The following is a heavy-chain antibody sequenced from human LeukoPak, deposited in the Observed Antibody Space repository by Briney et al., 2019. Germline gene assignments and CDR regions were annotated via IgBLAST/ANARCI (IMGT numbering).Heavy chain of an antibody. D-gene: IGHD5-18*01. J-gene: IGHJ4*02. CDR1: GGTFSSYA. Sequence: ASVKVSCKASGGTFSSYAISWVRQAPGQGLEWMGRIIPILGIANYAQKFQGRVTITADKSTSTAYMELSSLRSEDTAVYYCASLQLWPYFDYWGQGTLVTVSS. CDR2: IIPILGIA. CDR3: ASLQLWPYFDY. V-gene: IGHV1-69*04.